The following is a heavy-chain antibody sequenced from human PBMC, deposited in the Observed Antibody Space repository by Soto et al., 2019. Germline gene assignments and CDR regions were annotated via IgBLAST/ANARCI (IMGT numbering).Heavy chain of an antibody. Sequence: PSETLSLTCTVSGGSISSYYWSWIRQPPGKGLEWIGYIYYSGSTNYNPSLKSRVTISVDTSKNQFSLKLSSVTAADTAVYYCARHLGYCSGGSCYSDHDAFAIWGQGTMVTVSS. CDR3: ARHLGYCSGGSCYSDHDAFAI. V-gene: IGHV4-59*08. CDR1: GGSISSYY. J-gene: IGHJ3*02. CDR2: IYYSGST. D-gene: IGHD2-15*01.